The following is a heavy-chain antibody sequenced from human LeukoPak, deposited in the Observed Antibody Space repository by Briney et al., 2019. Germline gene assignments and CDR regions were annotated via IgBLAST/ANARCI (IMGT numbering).Heavy chain of an antibody. V-gene: IGHV4-34*01. D-gene: IGHD1-26*01. J-gene: IGHJ4*02. CDR2: INHSGST. CDR3: ARGEEGACLDY. CDR1: GVSFSGYY. Sequence: PSETLSLTCAVYGVSFSGYYWSWIRQPPGKGLEWIGEINHSGSTNYNPSLKSRVTISVDTSKNQFSLKLSSVTAADTAVYYCARGEEGACLDYWGQGTLVTVSS.